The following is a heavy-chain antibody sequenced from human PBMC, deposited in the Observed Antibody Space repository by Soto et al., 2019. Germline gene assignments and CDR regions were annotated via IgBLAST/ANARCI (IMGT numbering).Heavy chain of an antibody. CDR2: IGTAGDT. V-gene: IGHV3-13*01. D-gene: IGHD5-12*01. Sequence: GGFQRLSCAASEFNFGSYDMHWVLKATGKGLEWVSAIGTAGDTYYPGSVKGRFTISRENAKNSLYLQMNSLRAGDTAVYYCVKGLDVSSGYGDWGMDVWGQGTTVTVSS. CDR1: EFNFGSYD. J-gene: IGHJ6*02. CDR3: VKGLDVSSGYGDWGMDV.